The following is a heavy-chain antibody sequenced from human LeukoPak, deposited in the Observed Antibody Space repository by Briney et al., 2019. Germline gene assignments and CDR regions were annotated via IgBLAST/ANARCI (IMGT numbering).Heavy chain of an antibody. CDR2: ISSSGSTI. J-gene: IGHJ6*04. V-gene: IGHV3-48*03. D-gene: IGHD3-10*02. Sequence: GGSLRLSCAGSGFTFSSYEMNWVRQAPGKVLEWVSYISSSGSTIYYADSVKGRFTISRDNAKNSLYLQMNSLRAEDTAVYYCAELGITMIGGVWGKGTTVTISS. CDR1: GFTFSSYE. CDR3: AELGITMIGGV.